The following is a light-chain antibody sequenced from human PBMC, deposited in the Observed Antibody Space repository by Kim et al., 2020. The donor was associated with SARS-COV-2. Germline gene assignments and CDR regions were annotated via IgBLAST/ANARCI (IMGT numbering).Light chain of an antibody. J-gene: IGKJ1*01. CDR3: QQYYSPLWT. CDR2: WAS. CDR1: QSVLYSSNNKNY. Sequence: DIVMTQSPDSLAVSLGERATINCKSSQSVLYSSNNKNYLAWYQQKPGQPPKLLIYWASTRESGVPDRFSGSGSGTDFTLTISSLQAEDVAVYYCQQYYSPLWTFGQGTKVDIK. V-gene: IGKV4-1*01.